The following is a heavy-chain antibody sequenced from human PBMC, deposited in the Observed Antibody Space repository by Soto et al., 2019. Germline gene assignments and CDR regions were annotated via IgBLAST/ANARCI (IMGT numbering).Heavy chain of an antibody. V-gene: IGHV1-69*13. D-gene: IGHD2-2*01. Sequence: SLKVSCKASGSPFSSYAISWVRQAPGQGLEWMGGIIPIFGTANYAQKFQGRVTITADESTSTAYMELSSLRSEDTAVYYCARDPTPSIVVVPAAIEYGMDVWGQGTTVTVSS. CDR1: GSPFSSYA. CDR3: ARDPTPSIVVVPAAIEYGMDV. CDR2: IIPIFGTA. J-gene: IGHJ6*02.